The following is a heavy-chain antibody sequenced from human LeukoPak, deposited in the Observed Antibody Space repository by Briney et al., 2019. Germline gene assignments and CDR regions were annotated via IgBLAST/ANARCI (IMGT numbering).Heavy chain of an antibody. CDR3: ARADRGSIDY. CDR1: GGSISSGGYY. D-gene: IGHD3-22*01. CDR2: IYHSGST. J-gene: IGHJ4*02. Sequence: SETLSLTCIVSGGSISSGGYYWSWIRQHPGKGLEWIGYIYHSGSTYYNPSLKSRVTISVDRSKNQFSLKLSSVTAADTAVYYCARADRGSIDYWGQGTLVTVSS. V-gene: IGHV4-30-2*01.